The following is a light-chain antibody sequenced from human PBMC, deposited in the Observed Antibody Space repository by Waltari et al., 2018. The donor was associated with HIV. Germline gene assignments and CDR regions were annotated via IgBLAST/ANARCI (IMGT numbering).Light chain of an antibody. CDR2: GAY. J-gene: IGKJ4*01. Sequence: ELVITQSPDTLSVFPGERVTLSFIASHSVGSNLACYQQKPGQAPRLIIYGAYNRATGVPARCSGSGSGTEFTLTISSLHSEDFAVYYGQEYNNWPPLTFGGGTKMRIK. CDR1: HSVGSN. V-gene: IGKV3-15*01. CDR3: QEYNNWPPLT.